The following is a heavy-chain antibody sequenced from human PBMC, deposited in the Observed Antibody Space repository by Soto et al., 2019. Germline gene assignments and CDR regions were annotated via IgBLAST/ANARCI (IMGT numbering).Heavy chain of an antibody. CDR1: GFTFSNYW. Sequence: PGGSLRLSCAASGFTFSNYWMSWVRQAPGKGLEWVANIKEDGSEKYYVDSVKGRFTISRDNAKNSLYLQMNSLSAEDTDVYYCARERQLYSRWGQGTQVTVSS. CDR3: ARERQLYSR. J-gene: IGHJ4*02. D-gene: IGHD5-18*01. V-gene: IGHV3-7*01. CDR2: IKEDGSEK.